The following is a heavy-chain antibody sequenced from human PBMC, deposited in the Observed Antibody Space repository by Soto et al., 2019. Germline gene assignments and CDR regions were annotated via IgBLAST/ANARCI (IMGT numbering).Heavy chain of an antibody. V-gene: IGHV3-23*01. J-gene: IGHJ6*02. D-gene: IGHD3-10*02. Sequence: GGSVRLSCAASGFTFSSYAMSWVRQAPGKGLEWVSALSGGGGTTYYADSVKGRFTISRDNARNTVYLQMNSLRAEDTAVYYCTRDMSYYGLDVWGQATTVTVSS. CDR2: LSGGGGTT. CDR1: GFTFSSYA. CDR3: TRDMSYYGLDV.